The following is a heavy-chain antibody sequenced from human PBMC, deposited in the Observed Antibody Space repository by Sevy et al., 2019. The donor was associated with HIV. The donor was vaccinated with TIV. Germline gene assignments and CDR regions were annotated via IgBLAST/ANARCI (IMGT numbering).Heavy chain of an antibody. CDR3: VREGVGGYSYSLDC. CDR1: GFTFSSYW. CDR2: MKEDGSER. J-gene: IGHJ4*02. V-gene: IGHV3-7*01. D-gene: IGHD5-18*01. Sequence: GGSLRLSCAASGFTFSSYWMSWVGQAPGKGLEWVATMKEDGSERNYVDSVKGRLTISRDNAKNSLYLQMNSLRAEDTAVYYCVREGVGGYSYSLDCWGQGTLVTVSS.